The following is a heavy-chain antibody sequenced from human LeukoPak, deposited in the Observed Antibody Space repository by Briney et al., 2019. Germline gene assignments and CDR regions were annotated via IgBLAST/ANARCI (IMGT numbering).Heavy chain of an antibody. J-gene: IGHJ1*01. CDR2: FDPEEGET. D-gene: IGHD2-8*01. V-gene: IGHV1-24*01. CDR1: GDTLTELS. Sequence: ASVKVSCKLSGDTLTELSMHWVRQSPGKGLEWMGGFDPEEGETIYAHRFQGRVTMTEDTVTDTAHMELSSLTSEDTAVYYCATAGIVLDTGAEFLLHWGQGTLVTVSS. CDR3: ATAGIVLDTGAEFLLH.